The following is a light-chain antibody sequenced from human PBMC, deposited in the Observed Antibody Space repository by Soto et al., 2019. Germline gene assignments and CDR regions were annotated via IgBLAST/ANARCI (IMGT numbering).Light chain of an antibody. Sequence: QSVLTQPVSVSGSPGQSITISCTGTSSDVGGYNYVSWYQQHPGKAPKLMIYEVTKRPSGVSNRFSGSKSGNTASLTISGLQAEDESDYYCSSYTSIGTLVFGGGTKVTVL. V-gene: IGLV2-14*01. J-gene: IGLJ2*01. CDR1: SSDVGGYNY. CDR3: SSYTSIGTLV. CDR2: EVT.